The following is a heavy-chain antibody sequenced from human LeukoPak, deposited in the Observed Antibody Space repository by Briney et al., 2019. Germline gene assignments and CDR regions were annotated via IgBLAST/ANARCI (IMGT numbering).Heavy chain of an antibody. CDR3: AKDRAIFIDDSQVDY. D-gene: IGHD3-3*01. CDR1: GFTVSSNY. CDR2: IYSGGST. V-gene: IGHV3-53*01. J-gene: IGHJ4*02. Sequence: PGGSLRLSCAASGFTVSSNYMSWVRQAPGMGLEWVSLIYSGGSTYYADSVKGRFTISRDNSKNTLYLQMNSLRAEDTAVYYCAKDRAIFIDDSQVDYWGQGTLVTVSS.